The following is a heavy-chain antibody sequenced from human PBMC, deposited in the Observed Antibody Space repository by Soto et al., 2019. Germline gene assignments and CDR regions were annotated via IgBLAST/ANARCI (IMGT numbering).Heavy chain of an antibody. J-gene: IGHJ4*02. CDR1: GGSISRGGYS. V-gene: IGHV4-30-2*01. CDR2: IYHSGST. CDR3: AGTRYGDYDY. Sequence: SETLSLTCAVSGGSISRGGYSWSWIRQPPGKGLEWIGYIYHSGSTYYNPSLKSRVTISVDRSKNQFSLKLSSVTAADTAVYYCAGTRYGDYDYWGQGTLVTVSS. D-gene: IGHD4-17*01.